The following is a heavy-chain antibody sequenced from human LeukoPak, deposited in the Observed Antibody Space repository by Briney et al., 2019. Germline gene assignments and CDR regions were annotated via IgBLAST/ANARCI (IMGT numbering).Heavy chain of an antibody. D-gene: IGHD2-21*02. Sequence: GGSLRLSCAASGFIFNKHAMSWVRQAPGKGLEWVSGLSGSGGSTYYADSVKGRFTISRDNSKNTLYLQMNSLRVEDTAVYYCARGVVVTLGTYYFDYWGQGTLVTVSS. CDR2: LSGSGGST. CDR1: GFIFNKHA. CDR3: ARGVVVTLGTYYFDY. J-gene: IGHJ4*02. V-gene: IGHV3-23*01.